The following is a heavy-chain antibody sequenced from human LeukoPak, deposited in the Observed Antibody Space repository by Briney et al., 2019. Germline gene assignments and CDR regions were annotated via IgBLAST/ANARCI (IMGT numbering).Heavy chain of an antibody. J-gene: IGHJ3*02. CDR3: ARDPPIGGADVFDI. D-gene: IGHD3-10*01. CDR2: INPNSDGT. CDR1: GYTFTGYY. V-gene: IGHV1-2*02. Sequence: ASLKVSCKAAGYTFTGYYMHWVRQAPGQGLEWMGWINPNSDGTNYAQKFQGRVTMTRDTSISTAYMELSRLTSDDTAVYYCARDPPIGGADVFDIWGQGTMVTVSS.